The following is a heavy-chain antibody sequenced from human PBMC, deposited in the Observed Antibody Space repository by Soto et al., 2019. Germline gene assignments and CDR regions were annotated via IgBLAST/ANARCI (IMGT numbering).Heavy chain of an antibody. V-gene: IGHV1-69*13. CDR2: IIPIFGTA. J-gene: IGHJ1*01. CDR1: GGTFSSYA. CDR3: AKYYYDSSGYSEITPGVFV. D-gene: IGHD3-22*01. Sequence: SVKVSCKASGGTFSSYAISWVRQAPGQGLEWMGGIIPIFGTANYAQKFQGRVTITADESTSTAYMELSSLRSEDTAVYYCAKYYYDSSGYSEITPGVFVWGQCTLVPVSS.